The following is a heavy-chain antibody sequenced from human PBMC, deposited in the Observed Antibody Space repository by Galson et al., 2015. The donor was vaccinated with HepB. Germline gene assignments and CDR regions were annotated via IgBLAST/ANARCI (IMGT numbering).Heavy chain of an antibody. CDR2: ISGDGRAT. CDR1: GFIFSDYW. J-gene: IGHJ4*02. V-gene: IGHV3-74*01. D-gene: IGHD2/OR15-2a*01. Sequence: SLRLSCAASGFIFSDYWVHWVRQAPGKGLVWVSRISGDGRATDYADSVKGRFTVSRDNAWNTLFLQINSLRAEDTAVYYCARDLHFWGQGTLVTVSS. CDR3: ARDLHF.